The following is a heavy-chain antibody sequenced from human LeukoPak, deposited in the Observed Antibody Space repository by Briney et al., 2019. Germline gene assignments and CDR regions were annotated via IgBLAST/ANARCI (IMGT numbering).Heavy chain of an antibody. Sequence: GGSLRLSCAASGFTFSAYSMNWVRQAPGKGLEWVSSISSGSRYIYYVDSVKGRFTISRDNAKDSLYLQMNSLRAEDTAVYYCAKCSGGNCYHSDDHWGQGTLVTVSP. CDR3: AKCSGGNCYHSDDH. CDR2: ISSGSRYI. CDR1: GFTFSAYS. D-gene: IGHD2-15*01. J-gene: IGHJ5*02. V-gene: IGHV3-21*01.